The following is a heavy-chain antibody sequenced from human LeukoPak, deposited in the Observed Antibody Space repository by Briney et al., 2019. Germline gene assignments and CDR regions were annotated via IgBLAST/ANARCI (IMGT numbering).Heavy chain of an antibody. V-gene: IGHV3-23*01. D-gene: IGHD3-3*01. CDR1: GFTFDDYA. CDR3: AKDRQYDFWSGYSDY. CDR2: ISGSGGST. J-gene: IGHJ4*02. Sequence: GGSLRLSCAASGFTFDDYAMHWVRQAPGKGLEWVSAISGSGGSTYYADSVKGRFTISRDNSKNTLYLQMNSLRAEDTAVYYCAKDRQYDFWSGYSDYWGQGTLVTVSS.